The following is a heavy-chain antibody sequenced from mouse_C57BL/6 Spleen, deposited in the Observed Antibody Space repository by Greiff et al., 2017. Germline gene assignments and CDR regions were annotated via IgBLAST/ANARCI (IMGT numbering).Heavy chain of an antibody. V-gene: IGHV1-50*01. CDR1: GYTFTSYW. D-gene: IGHD4-1*01. J-gene: IGHJ1*03. Sequence: QVQLQQSGAELVKPGASVKLSCKASGYTFTSYWMQWVKQRPGQGLEWIGEIDPSDSYTNYNQKFKGKATLTVDTSSSTAYMQLSSLTSEDSAVYYCAEKSWHSTGRGYWYFDVWGTGTTVTVSS. CDR3: AEKSWHSTGRGYWYFDV. CDR2: IDPSDSYT.